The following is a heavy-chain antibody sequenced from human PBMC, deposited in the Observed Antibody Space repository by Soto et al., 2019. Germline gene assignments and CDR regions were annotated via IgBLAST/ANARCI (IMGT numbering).Heavy chain of an antibody. D-gene: IGHD6-19*01. Sequence: QVQLVQSGAEVKKPGASVKVSCKASGYTFTGYYMHWVRQAPGQGLEWMGWINPNSGGTNYAQKFQGWVTMARDTSVSNAYIELRRLRCDETAVYYGARGGGGSGGNDAFDFWGQGTMVTVSS. CDR3: ARGGGGSGGNDAFDF. J-gene: IGHJ3*01. CDR2: INPNSGGT. CDR1: GYTFTGYY. V-gene: IGHV1-2*04.